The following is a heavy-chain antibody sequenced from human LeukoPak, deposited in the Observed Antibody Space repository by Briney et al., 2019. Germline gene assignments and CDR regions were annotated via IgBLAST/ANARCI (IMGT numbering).Heavy chain of an antibody. V-gene: IGHV1-69*13. CDR2: IIPIFGTA. CDR1: GGTFSSYA. D-gene: IGHD3-22*01. CDR3: ARERRLYYDSSGYYYGAFDI. Sequence: SVKVSCKASGGTFSSYAISWVRQAPGQGLEWMGGIIPIFGTANYAQKSQGRVTITADESTSTAYMELSSLRSEDTAVYYCARERRLYYDSSGYYYGAFDIWGQGTMVTVSS. J-gene: IGHJ3*02.